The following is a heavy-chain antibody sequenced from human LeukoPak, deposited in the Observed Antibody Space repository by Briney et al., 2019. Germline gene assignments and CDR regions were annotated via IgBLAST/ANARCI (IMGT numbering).Heavy chain of an antibody. CDR2: INPGGSEK. D-gene: IGHD6-13*01. CDR1: GLTFSTYW. Sequence: GGSLRLTCVASGLTFSTYWMGWVRQAPGKGLEWLANINPGGSEKYYVDSVKGRFTISRDNAKNSLYLQMNSLRAEDTAVYYCARDWLAAAGTFDYWGQGTLVTVSS. J-gene: IGHJ4*02. V-gene: IGHV3-7*05. CDR3: ARDWLAAAGTFDY.